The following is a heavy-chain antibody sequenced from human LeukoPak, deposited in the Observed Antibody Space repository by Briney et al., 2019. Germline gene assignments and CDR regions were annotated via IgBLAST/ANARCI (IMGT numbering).Heavy chain of an antibody. CDR1: GFTFSTYG. D-gene: IGHD3-16*01. V-gene: IGHV3-33*01. Sequence: GGSLRLSCAASGFTFSTYGMHWVRQAPGRGLEWVAVIWYDGSIKYYGDSVKGRFTISRDNSKNTLYLQMNSLRAEDTAMYYCARAVCPFDFWGPGTLVIVSS. CDR2: IWYDGSIK. J-gene: IGHJ3*01. CDR3: ARAVCPFDF.